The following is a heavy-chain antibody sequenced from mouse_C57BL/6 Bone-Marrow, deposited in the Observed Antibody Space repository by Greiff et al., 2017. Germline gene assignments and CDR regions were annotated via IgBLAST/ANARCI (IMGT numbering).Heavy chain of an antibody. D-gene: IGHD1-1*01. J-gene: IGHJ4*01. CDR3: AKRSLDY. Sequence: EVQLQQSGPELVKPGASVKISCTASGYTFTDYYMHWVKQSHGKSLEWIGDINPNNGGTSYNQKFKGKATLTVDKSSSTAYMELRSLTSEDSADYYCAKRSLDYWGQGTSVTVSS. V-gene: IGHV1-26*01. CDR2: INPNNGGT. CDR1: GYTFTDYY.